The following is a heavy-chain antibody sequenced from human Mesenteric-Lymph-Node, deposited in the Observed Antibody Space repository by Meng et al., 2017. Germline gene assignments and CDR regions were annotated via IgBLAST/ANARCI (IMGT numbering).Heavy chain of an antibody. Sequence: QWQLQKWGAGPLKPSGTLSLTCAVYGGSFSGFYWTWIRQPPGKGLEWIGEINHGGTTTYNPSLKSRVSISVDTSKSQFSLKLDSVTAADTAVYYCARGEVDARLRHWGQGTLVTVSS. V-gene: IGHV4-34*01. D-gene: IGHD2-15*01. CDR2: INHGGTT. CDR3: ARGEVDARLRH. CDR1: GGSFSGFY. J-gene: IGHJ4*02.